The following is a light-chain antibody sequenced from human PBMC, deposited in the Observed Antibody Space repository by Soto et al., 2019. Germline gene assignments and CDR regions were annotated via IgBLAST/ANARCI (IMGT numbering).Light chain of an antibody. CDR1: QSVNSN. CDR3: QQYNDWPLT. V-gene: IGKV3-15*01. Sequence: EKVMTQSPAALSVSPGERATLSCRASQSVNSNLAWYQQKPGQATRLLLYGASTRATGIPARFSGSASGTEFTLTISSLQSEDSAVYYCQQYNDWPLTFGGGTKVEIK. CDR2: GAS. J-gene: IGKJ4*01.